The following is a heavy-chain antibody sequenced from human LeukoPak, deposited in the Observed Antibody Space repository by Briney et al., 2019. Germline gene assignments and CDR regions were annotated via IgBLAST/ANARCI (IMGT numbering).Heavy chain of an antibody. Sequence: PGGSLRLSCAASGFTFSNAWMSWVRRAPGKGLEWVGRIKSKTDGGTTDYAAPVKGRFTISRDDSKNTLYLQMNSLKTEDTAVYYCTTDSRSWFGELLDWGQGTLVTVSS. D-gene: IGHD3-10*01. V-gene: IGHV3-15*01. J-gene: IGHJ4*02. CDR2: IKSKTDGGTT. CDR3: TTDSRSWFGELLD. CDR1: GFTFSNAW.